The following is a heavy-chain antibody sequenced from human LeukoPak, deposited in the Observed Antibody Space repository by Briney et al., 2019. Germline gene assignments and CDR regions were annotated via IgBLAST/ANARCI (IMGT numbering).Heavy chain of an antibody. V-gene: IGHV1-69*05. D-gene: IGHD3-16*01. CDR2: IIPIFGTA. Sequence: ASVKVSCKASGGTFSSYAISWVRQAPGQGLEWMGGIIPIFGTANYAQKFQGRVTITTGESTSTAYMELSSLRSEDTAVYYCASWRTGGWFDPWGQGTLVTVSS. CDR1: GGTFSSYA. J-gene: IGHJ5*02. CDR3: ASWRTGGWFDP.